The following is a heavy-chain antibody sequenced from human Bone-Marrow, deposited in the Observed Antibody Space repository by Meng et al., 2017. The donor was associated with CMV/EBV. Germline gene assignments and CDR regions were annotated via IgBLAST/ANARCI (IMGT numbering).Heavy chain of an antibody. J-gene: IGHJ4*02. D-gene: IGHD2-2*02. Sequence: GESLKISCAASGFTFSNAWMSWVRQAPGKGLEWVGRIKSKTDGGTTDYAAPVKGRFTISRDDSKNTLYLKMNSLKTEDTAVYYCTTAQGYCSSTSCYRGPFDYWGEGTLATVSS. CDR3: TTAQGYCSSTSCYRGPFDY. CDR1: GFTFSNAW. V-gene: IGHV3-15*01. CDR2: IKSKTDGGTT.